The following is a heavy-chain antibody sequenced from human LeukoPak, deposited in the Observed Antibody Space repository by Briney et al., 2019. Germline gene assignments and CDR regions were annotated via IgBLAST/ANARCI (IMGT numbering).Heavy chain of an antibody. CDR3: AKDPIAAAGGRPYYFDY. Sequence: GGSLRLSCAASGFTFDDYAMHWVRQAPGKGLEWVSGISWNSGSIGYADSVKGRFTISRDNAKNSLYLQMNSLRAEDTALYYCAKDPIAAAGGRPYYFDYWGQGTLVTVSS. J-gene: IGHJ4*02. D-gene: IGHD6-13*01. CDR1: GFTFDDYA. CDR2: ISWNSGSI. V-gene: IGHV3-9*01.